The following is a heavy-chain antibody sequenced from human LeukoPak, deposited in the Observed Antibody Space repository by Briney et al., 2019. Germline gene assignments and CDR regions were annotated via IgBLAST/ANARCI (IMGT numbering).Heavy chain of an antibody. V-gene: IGHV3-7*01. Sequence: PGGSLRLSCVASGFPFSSYWMTWVRQAPGKGLEWVANIKQDGSKKSYVDSVKGRFTISRDNAKNSLYLQMNSLRAEDTAVYYCARDGSGYGYFDYWGQGTLVTVSS. CDR3: ARDGSGYGYFDY. CDR2: IKQDGSKK. D-gene: IGHD5-12*01. J-gene: IGHJ4*02. CDR1: GFPFSSYW.